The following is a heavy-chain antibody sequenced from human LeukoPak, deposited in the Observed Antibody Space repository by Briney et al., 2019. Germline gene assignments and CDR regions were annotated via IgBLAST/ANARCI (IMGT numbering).Heavy chain of an antibody. Sequence: SETLSLTCTVSGYSISSGYNWGWIRQPPGKGLERIGNVHHTGSTNYNPSLKSRLIISLDTSKNQFSLKLSSVTAADTAVYYCARDLGHGGDSDYWGQGTLVIVSS. CDR2: VHHTGST. V-gene: IGHV4-38-2*02. D-gene: IGHD4-23*01. J-gene: IGHJ4*02. CDR1: GYSISSGYN. CDR3: ARDLGHGGDSDY.